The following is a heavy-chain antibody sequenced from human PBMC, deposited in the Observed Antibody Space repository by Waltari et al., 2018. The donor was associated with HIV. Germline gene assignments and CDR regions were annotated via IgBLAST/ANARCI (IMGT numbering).Heavy chain of an antibody. J-gene: IGHJ1*01. CDR1: GFTSSSNL. D-gene: IGHD5-18*01. Sequence: EVQLVESGGGLVQPGGSLRLSCAASGFTSSSNLMHWVRQAPGKGLVWVSRINSDGSITSHADSVKGRFTISRDNARNTLYLQMNSLGAEDTAMYYCAKGGTSGYTFGFGRWGQGTLVTVSS. CDR2: INSDGSIT. V-gene: IGHV3-74*01. CDR3: AKGGTSGYTFGFGR.